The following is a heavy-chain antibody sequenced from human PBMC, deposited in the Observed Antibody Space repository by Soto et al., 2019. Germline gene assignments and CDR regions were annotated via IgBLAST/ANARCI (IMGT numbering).Heavy chain of an antibody. CDR2: ISSSSSYI. Sequence: GGSLRLSCAASGFTFSSYSMNWVRQAPGKGLEWVSSISSSSSYIYYADSVKGRFTISRDNAKNTLYLQMNSLRAEDTAVYYCAGVGNYGFWSAAIDYWGQGTLVNV. D-gene: IGHD3-3*01. CDR3: AGVGNYGFWSAAIDY. CDR1: GFTFSSYS. V-gene: IGHV3-21*01. J-gene: IGHJ4*02.